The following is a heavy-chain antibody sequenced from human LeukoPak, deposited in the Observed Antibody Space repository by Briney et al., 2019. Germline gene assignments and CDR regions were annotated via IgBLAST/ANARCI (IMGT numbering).Heavy chain of an antibody. CDR1: GFTFSCYS. V-gene: IGHV3-48*02. D-gene: IGHD6-13*01. J-gene: IGHJ5*02. Sequence: PGGSLRLSCAASGFTFSCYSMNWVRQAPGKGLEWISYISPSSTSIHYADSVRGRFTISRDNAKNSLYLQINSAGDKDTDVYYSERTTYNSSPHHWGQGTLVTVSS. CDR3: ERTTYNSSPHH. CDR2: ISPSSTSI.